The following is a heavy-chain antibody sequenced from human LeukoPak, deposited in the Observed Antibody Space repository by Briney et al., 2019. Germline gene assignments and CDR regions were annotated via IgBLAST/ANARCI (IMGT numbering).Heavy chain of an antibody. Sequence: GGSLRLSCAASGFTFSSYGMHWVRQAPGKGLEGVAFIRYDGSNKYYADSVKGRFTISRDNSKNTLYLQMNSLRAEDTAVYYCAKDFSSSWHAGIDYWGQGTLVTVSS. V-gene: IGHV3-30*02. CDR1: GFTFSSYG. CDR3: AKDFSSSWHAGIDY. D-gene: IGHD6-13*01. CDR2: IRYDGSNK. J-gene: IGHJ4*02.